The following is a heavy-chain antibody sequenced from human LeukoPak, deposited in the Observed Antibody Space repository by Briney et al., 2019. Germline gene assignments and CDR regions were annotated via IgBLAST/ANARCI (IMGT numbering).Heavy chain of an antibody. CDR1: GYTFTGYC. J-gene: IGHJ6*02. D-gene: IGHD2-2*01. V-gene: IGHV1-2*02. Sequence: ASVKVSCKASGYTFTGYCMHWVRQAPGQGLEWMGWINPNSGGTNYAQKFQGRVTMTRDTSISTAYMELSRLRSDDTAVYYCASPTYCSSTSCYWNYYYYYGMDVWGQGTTVTVSS. CDR2: INPNSGGT. CDR3: ASPTYCSSTSCYWNYYYYYGMDV.